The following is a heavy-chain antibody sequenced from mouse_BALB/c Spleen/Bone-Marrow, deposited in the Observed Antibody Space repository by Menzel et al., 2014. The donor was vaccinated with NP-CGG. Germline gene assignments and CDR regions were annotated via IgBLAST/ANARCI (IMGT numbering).Heavy chain of an antibody. Sequence: EVQRVESGAELVKPGASVKLSCTASGFNIKDTYMHWVKQRPEQGLEWIGRIDPANGNTKYDPKFQGKANITADTSSNTAYLQLSSLTSEDTAVYYCARYYYGYYFDYWGQGTTLTVSS. CDR3: ARYYYGYYFDY. V-gene: IGHV14-3*02. J-gene: IGHJ2*01. CDR2: IDPANGNT. D-gene: IGHD1-2*01. CDR1: GFNIKDTY.